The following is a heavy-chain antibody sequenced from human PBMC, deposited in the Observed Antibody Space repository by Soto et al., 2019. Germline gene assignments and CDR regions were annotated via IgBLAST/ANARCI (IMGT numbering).Heavy chain of an antibody. V-gene: IGHV1-69*13. J-gene: IGHJ4*01. CDR3: AREKSGNYYILTGYDDY. CDR1: GVTFSNYA. CDR2: IIPIFDTG. D-gene: IGHD3-9*01. Sequence: SVKVSCKASGVTFSNYAISWVRQAPGQGLEWMGGIIPIFDTGNYAQKFQGRVTITADESTSTAYMELSSLRSEDTAVYYCAREKSGNYYILTGYDDYWG.